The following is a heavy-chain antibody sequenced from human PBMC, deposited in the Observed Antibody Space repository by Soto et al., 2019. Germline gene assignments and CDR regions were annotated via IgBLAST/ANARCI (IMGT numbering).Heavy chain of an antibody. CDR3: ARVNYGDYVIYYYYMDV. V-gene: IGHV4-31*03. Sequence: TLCLTCIVSGGSISRGGYYWSWIRQHPGKGLEWIGYIYYSGSTYYNPSLKSRVTISVDTSKNQFSLKLSSVTAADTAVYYCARVNYGDYVIYYYYMDVWGKGTTVTVSS. CDR2: IYYSGST. J-gene: IGHJ6*03. D-gene: IGHD4-17*01. CDR1: GGSISRGGYY.